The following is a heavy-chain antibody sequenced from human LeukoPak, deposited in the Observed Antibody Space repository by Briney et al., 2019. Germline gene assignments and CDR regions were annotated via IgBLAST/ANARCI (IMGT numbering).Heavy chain of an antibody. CDR1: GFTFSSYA. CDR3: ARSLVHGDYVYYYYYYMDV. D-gene: IGHD4-17*01. CDR2: ISYDGSNK. V-gene: IGHV3-30*04. J-gene: IGHJ6*03. Sequence: GGSLRLSCAASGFTFSSYAMHWVRQAPGKGLEWVAVISYDGSNKYYADSVKGRFTISRDNSKNTLYLQMNSLRAEDTAVYYCARSLVHGDYVYYYYYYMDVWGKGTTVTVSS.